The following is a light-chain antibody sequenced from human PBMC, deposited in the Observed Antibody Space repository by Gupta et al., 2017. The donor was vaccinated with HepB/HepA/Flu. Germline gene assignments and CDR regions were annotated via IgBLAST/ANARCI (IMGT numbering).Light chain of an antibody. J-gene: IGKJ4*01. CDR3: QQRDSYPRT. Sequence: DIQLTQSPFFLSASVGDRVTITCRASRAISSYLAWYQQKPGKAPKRLIYATSTLQGGVPSRFSGSGSTTEFTLTINSLQPEDFATYYCQQRDSYPRTFGGGTKVEIK. CDR2: ATS. CDR1: RAISSY. V-gene: IGKV1-9*01.